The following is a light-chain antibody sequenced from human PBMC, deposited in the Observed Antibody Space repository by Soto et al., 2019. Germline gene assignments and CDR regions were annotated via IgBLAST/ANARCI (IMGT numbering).Light chain of an antibody. Sequence: QSALTQPRSVSGSPGQSVTISCTGTSSDVGGYDYVSWFQHHPGKVPKLMIYDVTKRPSGVPDRFSASKSGNTASLTISGLQAEDEADYYCCSYAGSQTWVFGGGTKLTVL. CDR1: SSDVGGYDY. V-gene: IGLV2-11*01. J-gene: IGLJ3*02. CDR3: CSYAGSQTWV. CDR2: DVT.